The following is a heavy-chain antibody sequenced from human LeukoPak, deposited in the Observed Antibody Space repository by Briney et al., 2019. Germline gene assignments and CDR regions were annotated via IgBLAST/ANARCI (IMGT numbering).Heavy chain of an antibody. CDR3: ARLLNWVRGYYYYMDV. D-gene: IGHD3-10*01. CDR2: INHSGST. V-gene: IGHV4-34*01. Sequence: SGTLSLTCGVYDGSFSDYYWSWIRQPPGKGLEWIGEINHSGSTNYNLSLESRVTISVDTSKNQFFLKLTSVTAADTAVYYCARLLNWVRGYYYYMDVWGKGTTVTISS. J-gene: IGHJ6*03. CDR1: DGSFSDYY.